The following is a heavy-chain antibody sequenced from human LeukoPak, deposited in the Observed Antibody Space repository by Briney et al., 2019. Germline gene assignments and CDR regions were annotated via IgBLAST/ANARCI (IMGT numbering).Heavy chain of an antibody. CDR2: ISYDGSNK. CDR3: ARGGSGWYGFDY. D-gene: IGHD6-19*01. Sequence: PGGSLRLSCAASGFTFSSYAMHWVRQAPGKGLEWVAVISYDGSNKYYADSAKGRFTISRDNSKNTLYLQMNSLRAEDTAVYYCARGGSGWYGFDYWGQGTLVTVSS. V-gene: IGHV3-30-3*01. CDR1: GFTFSSYA. J-gene: IGHJ4*02.